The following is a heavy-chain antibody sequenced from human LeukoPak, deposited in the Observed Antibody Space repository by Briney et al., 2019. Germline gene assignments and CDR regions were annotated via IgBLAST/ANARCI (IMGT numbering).Heavy chain of an antibody. D-gene: IGHD3-10*01. CDR2: ISGSGGST. V-gene: IGHV3-23*01. CDR1: GFTFSSYA. CDR3: ARAIGYYYGSGSYAFDI. Sequence: PGGSLRLSCAASGFTFSSYAMSWVRQAPGKGLEWVSGISGSGGSTYYADSVKGRFTISRDNAKNSLYLQMNSPRAEDTAVYYCARAIGYYYGSGSYAFDIWGQGTMVTVSS. J-gene: IGHJ3*02.